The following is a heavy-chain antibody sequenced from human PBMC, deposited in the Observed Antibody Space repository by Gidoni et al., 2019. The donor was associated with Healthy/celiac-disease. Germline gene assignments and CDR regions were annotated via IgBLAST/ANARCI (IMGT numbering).Heavy chain of an antibody. CDR3: AKDIAVGIQLSGMDV. Sequence: EVQLVESGGGLVQPGRSLRHSCAASGFTFDDYAMHWVRQAPGKGLEWVSGISWNSGSIGYADSVKGRFTISRDNAKNSLYLQMNSLRAEDTALYYCAKDIAVGIQLSGMDVWGQGTTVTVSS. CDR2: ISWNSGSI. D-gene: IGHD5-18*01. CDR1: GFTFDDYA. J-gene: IGHJ6*02. V-gene: IGHV3-9*01.